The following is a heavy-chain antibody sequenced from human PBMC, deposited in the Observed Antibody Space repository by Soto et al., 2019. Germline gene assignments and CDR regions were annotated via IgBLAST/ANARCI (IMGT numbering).Heavy chain of an antibody. J-gene: IGHJ6*02. D-gene: IGHD2-2*01. CDR3: ARARGIYIVVVPAAPYYYGMDV. Sequence: GGSLRLSCAASGFTFSSYWMSWVRQAPGKGLEWVANIKQDGSEKYYVDPVKGRFTISRDNAKNSLYLQMNSLRAEDTAVYYCARARGIYIVVVPAAPYYYGMDVWGQGTTVTVSS. V-gene: IGHV3-7*01. CDR2: IKQDGSEK. CDR1: GFTFSSYW.